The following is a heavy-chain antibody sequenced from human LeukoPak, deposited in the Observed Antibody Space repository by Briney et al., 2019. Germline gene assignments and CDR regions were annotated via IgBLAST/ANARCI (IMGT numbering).Heavy chain of an antibody. J-gene: IGHJ4*02. D-gene: IGHD2-2*01. V-gene: IGHV4-34*01. CDR1: GGSFSGYY. CDR2: INHSGST. CDR3: ARVRDCSSTSCYGSDY. Sequence: PSETLSLTCAVYGGSFSGYYWSWIRQPPGKGLEWIGEINHSGSTNYNPSLKSRVTILVDTSKNQFSLKLSSVTAADTAVYYCARVRDCSSTSCYGSDYWGQGTLVTVSS.